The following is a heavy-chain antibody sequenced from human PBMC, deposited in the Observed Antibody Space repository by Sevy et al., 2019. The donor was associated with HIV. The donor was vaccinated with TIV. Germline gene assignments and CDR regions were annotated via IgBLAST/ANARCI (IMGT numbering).Heavy chain of an antibody. J-gene: IGHJ3*02. V-gene: IGHV3-15*01. CDR2: FKSKTDGGTT. CDR3: TTGVPSAGTSGRNAFDI. Sequence: GGSLRLSCAASGFTFSNAWMSWVRQAPGKGLEWVGRFKSKTDGGTTDHAAPVKGRFTISRDDSKNTLYLQMNSLKTEDTAVYYCTTGVPSAGTSGRNAFDIWGQWTMVTVSS. CDR1: GFTFSNAW. D-gene: IGHD2-2*01.